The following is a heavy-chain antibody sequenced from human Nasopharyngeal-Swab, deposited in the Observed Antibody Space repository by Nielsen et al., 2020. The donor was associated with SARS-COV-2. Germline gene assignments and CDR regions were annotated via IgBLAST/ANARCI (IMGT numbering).Heavy chain of an antibody. D-gene: IGHD3-3*01. CDR2: IKQDGGEK. J-gene: IGHJ4*02. CDR1: GFTFSSYW. V-gene: IGHV3-7*01. Sequence: GGSLRLSCAASGFTFSSYWMSWVRQAPGKGLEWVANIKQDGGEKNYVDSVKGRFTISRDNAKNSLFLQMNNLRAEDTAVYYCARGSVYHTLLYWGQGTLVTGS. CDR3: ARGSVYHTLLY.